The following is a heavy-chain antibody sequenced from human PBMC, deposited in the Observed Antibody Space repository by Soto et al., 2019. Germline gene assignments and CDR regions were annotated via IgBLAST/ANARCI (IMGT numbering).Heavy chain of an antibody. J-gene: IGHJ6*02. CDR3: ARGGYCSSTSCYTYYYYGIDV. CDR1: GFTFSSYG. CDR2: IWYDGSNK. V-gene: IGHV3-33*01. D-gene: IGHD2-2*02. Sequence: QVQLVESGGGVVQPGRSLRLSCAASGFTFSSYGMHWVRQAPGKGLEWVAVIWYDGSNKYYVDSVKGRFTISRDNSKNTLYLQMNSLRAEDTAVYYCARGGYCSSTSCYTYYYYGIDVWGQGTTVTVSS.